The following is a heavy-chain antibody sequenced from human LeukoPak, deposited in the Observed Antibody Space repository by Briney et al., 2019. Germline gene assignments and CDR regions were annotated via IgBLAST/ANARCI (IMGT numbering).Heavy chain of an antibody. V-gene: IGHV4-39*01. D-gene: IGHD6-19*01. J-gene: IGHJ4*02. Sequence: SETLSLTCTVSGGSISSSSYYWGWIRQPPGKGLEWIGSIYYSGSTYYNPSLKSRVTISVDTSKNQFSLKLSSVTAADTAVYYCARHNNRVAGANDYWGQGTLVIVSS. CDR2: IYYSGST. CDR1: GGSISSSSYY. CDR3: ARHNNRVAGANDY.